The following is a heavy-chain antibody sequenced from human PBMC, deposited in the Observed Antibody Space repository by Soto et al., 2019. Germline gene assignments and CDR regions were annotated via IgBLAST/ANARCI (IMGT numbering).Heavy chain of an antibody. D-gene: IGHD4-17*01. Sequence: LRLSCAASGFTFSSYAMSWVRQAPGKGLEWVSAISGSGGSTYYADSVKGRFTISRDNSKNTLYLQMNSLRAEDTAVYYCAKGRSYGGNSYYFDYWGQGTLVTVS. CDR2: ISGSGGST. CDR1: GFTFSSYA. CDR3: AKGRSYGGNSYYFDY. J-gene: IGHJ4*02. V-gene: IGHV3-23*01.